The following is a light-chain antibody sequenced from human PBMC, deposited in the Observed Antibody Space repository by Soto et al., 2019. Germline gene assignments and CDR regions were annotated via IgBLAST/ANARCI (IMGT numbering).Light chain of an antibody. CDR3: SSYGGSNNFVL. V-gene: IGLV2-8*01. CDR1: SSDDGGYDY. J-gene: IGLJ2*01. CDR2: EVN. Sequence: QSALAQPPSASGSPGQSVTLSCTGTSSDDGGYDYVSWYQQHPGKAPKVIIYEVNKRPSRVPDRFSGSKSGNTASLTVSGLQADDEADYYCSSYGGSNNFVLFGGGTKLTVL.